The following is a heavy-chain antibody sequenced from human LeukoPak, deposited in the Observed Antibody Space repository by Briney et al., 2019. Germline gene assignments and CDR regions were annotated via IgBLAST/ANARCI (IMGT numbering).Heavy chain of an antibody. V-gene: IGHV5-51*01. CDR3: ARRKYFYDSSGQCYFNY. CDR2: FYPGDSDT. CDR1: GYSFTSYW. J-gene: IGHJ4*02. D-gene: IGHD3-22*01. Sequence: PGESLNISCKGSGYSFTSYWIGWVRQMPGKGLEWMGIFYPGDSDTRYRPSFQGQVTISADKSISTAYLQWSSLKASDTAMYYCARRKYFYDSSGQCYFNYWGQGTLVTVSS.